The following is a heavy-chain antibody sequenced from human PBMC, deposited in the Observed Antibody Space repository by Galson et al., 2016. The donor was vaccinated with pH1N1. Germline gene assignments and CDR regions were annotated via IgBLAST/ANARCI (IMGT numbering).Heavy chain of an antibody. D-gene: IGHD2-15*01. CDR1: GYTFTSYV. Sequence: SVKVSCNASGYTFTSYVIHWVRQAPGQRLEWMGWFNADNGNTKYSQKFQDRVTITTDTSASTAYMELSSLRSEDTALYYCARGPQIVVVEAATPGWFDSWGQGTQVTVSS. V-gene: IGHV1-3*01. CDR3: ARGPQIVVVEAATPGWFDS. CDR2: FNADNGNT. J-gene: IGHJ5*01.